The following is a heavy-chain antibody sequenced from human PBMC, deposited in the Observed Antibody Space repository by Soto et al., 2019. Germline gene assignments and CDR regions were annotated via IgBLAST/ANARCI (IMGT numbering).Heavy chain of an antibody. Sequence: LRLSCAASGFTFSSYWMSWVRQAPGKGLEWVANIKQDGSEKYYVDSVKGRFTISRDNAKNSLYLQMNSLRAEDTAVYYCARGIAAAMYYFDYWGQGTLVTVSS. D-gene: IGHD6-13*01. J-gene: IGHJ4*02. CDR3: ARGIAAAMYYFDY. CDR2: IKQDGSEK. CDR1: GFTFSSYW. V-gene: IGHV3-7*03.